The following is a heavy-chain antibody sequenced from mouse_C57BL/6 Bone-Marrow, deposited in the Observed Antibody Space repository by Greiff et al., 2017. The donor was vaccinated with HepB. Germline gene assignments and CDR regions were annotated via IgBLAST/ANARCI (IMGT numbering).Heavy chain of an antibody. CDR3: ASYYGSSLWFAY. Sequence: VKLMESGAELARPGASVKLSCKASGYTFTSYGISWVKQRTGQGLEWIGEIYPRSGNTYYNEKFKGKATLTADKSSSTAYMELRSLTSEDSAVYFCASYYGSSLWFAYWGQGTLVTVSA. V-gene: IGHV1-81*01. D-gene: IGHD1-1*01. J-gene: IGHJ3*01. CDR2: IYPRSGNT. CDR1: GYTFTSYG.